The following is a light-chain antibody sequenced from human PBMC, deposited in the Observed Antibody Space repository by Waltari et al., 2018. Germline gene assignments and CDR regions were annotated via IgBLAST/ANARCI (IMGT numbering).Light chain of an antibody. CDR2: ENK. Sequence: LTQPPSVSATPGQRVTISCPGSNSNIGINYISWYQQLPRTAPKLLIYENKKRPSGIPDRFSGSKSGTSATLGITGLQTEDEADYYCGTWDNSLSAWVFGGGTKLTVL. CDR1: NSNIGINY. J-gene: IGLJ3*02. CDR3: GTWDNSLSAWV. V-gene: IGLV1-51*02.